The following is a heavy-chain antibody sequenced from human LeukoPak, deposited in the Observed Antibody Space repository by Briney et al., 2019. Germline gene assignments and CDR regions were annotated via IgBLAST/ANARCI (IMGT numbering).Heavy chain of an antibody. CDR3: AKVLTYYYDSSGYSLGGDGAFDI. J-gene: IGHJ3*02. Sequence: GGSLRLSCAASGFTFSSYAMSWVRQAPGKGLEWVSAISGSGGSTYYADSVKGRFTISRDNSKNTLYLQMNSLRAEDTAVYYCAKVLTYYYDSSGYSLGGDGAFDIWGQGTMVTVSS. D-gene: IGHD3-22*01. CDR2: ISGSGGST. CDR1: GFTFSSYA. V-gene: IGHV3-23*01.